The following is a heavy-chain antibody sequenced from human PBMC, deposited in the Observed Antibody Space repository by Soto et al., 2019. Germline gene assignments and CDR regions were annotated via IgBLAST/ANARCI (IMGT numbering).Heavy chain of an antibody. CDR2: IFYRGNT. CDR1: GGSISGYY. D-gene: IGHD2-15*01. J-gene: IGHJ6*02. V-gene: IGHV4-59*01. Sequence: SETLSLTCTVAGGSISGYYWSWIRQPPGKGLEWIGYIFYRGNTLYNPSLQSRVTVSVDTSKNQFSLRLSSVTAADTAVYYCTRHAIIPKLQYGMDVWGQGASVTVSS. CDR3: TRHAIIPKLQYGMDV.